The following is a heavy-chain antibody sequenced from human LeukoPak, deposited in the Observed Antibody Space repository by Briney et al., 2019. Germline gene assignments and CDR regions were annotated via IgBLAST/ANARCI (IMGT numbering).Heavy chain of an antibody. J-gene: IGHJ4*02. Sequence: PSESLSLTCTVSGGSISSYYWSWIRLPAGKGLEWIGRIYTSGSTNYNPSLKSRVAMSVDTSKNQFSLKLSSVTAADTAVYYCAREEYYYGSGSYYTYWGQGTLVTVSS. CDR3: AREEYYYGSGSYYTY. CDR2: IYTSGST. D-gene: IGHD3-10*01. V-gene: IGHV4-4*07. CDR1: GGSISSYY.